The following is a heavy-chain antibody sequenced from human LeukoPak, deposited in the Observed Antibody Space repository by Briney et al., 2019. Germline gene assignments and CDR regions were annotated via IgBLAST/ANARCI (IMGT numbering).Heavy chain of an antibody. V-gene: IGHV4-4*07. CDR2: IYTSGST. CDR1: GGSISSYY. CDR3: ARVATIAVAGSFYYYMDV. Sequence: SETLSLTCTVSGGSISSYYWSWIRQPAGKGLEWIGRIYTSGSTNYNPSLKSRVTMSVDTSKNQFSLKLSSVTAADTAVYYCARVATIAVAGSFYYYMDVWGKGTTVTISS. D-gene: IGHD6-19*01. J-gene: IGHJ6*03.